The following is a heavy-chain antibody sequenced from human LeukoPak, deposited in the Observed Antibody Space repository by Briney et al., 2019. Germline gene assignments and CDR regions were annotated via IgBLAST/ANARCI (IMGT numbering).Heavy chain of an antibody. D-gene: IGHD3-22*01. CDR1: GFTFSSYA. CDR2: ISGSGGST. V-gene: IGHV3-23*01. Sequence: GGSLRLSCAASGFTFSSYAMSWVRQAPGKGLEWVSAISGSGGSTYYADSVKGRFTISRDNSKNTLYLQMNSLRAEDTAVYYCAKGQITMIAVVPKGDWFDPWGQGTLVTVSS. J-gene: IGHJ5*02. CDR3: AKGQITMIAVVPKGDWFDP.